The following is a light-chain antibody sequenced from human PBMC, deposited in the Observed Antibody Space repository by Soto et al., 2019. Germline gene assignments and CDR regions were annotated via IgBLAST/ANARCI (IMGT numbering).Light chain of an antibody. Sequence: QSALTQPRSVSGSPGQSVTISCTGTSSDVGGYNSVSWYQQHPGKAPKLMIYDVSKRPSGVPDRFSGSKSGNTASLTISGLQAEDEADYYCCSYAGSNTSVFGGGTKLTVL. J-gene: IGLJ3*02. CDR2: DVS. CDR3: CSYAGSNTSV. CDR1: SSDVGGYNS. V-gene: IGLV2-11*01.